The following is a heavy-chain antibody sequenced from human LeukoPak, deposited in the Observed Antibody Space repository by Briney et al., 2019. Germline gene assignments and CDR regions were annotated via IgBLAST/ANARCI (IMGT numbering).Heavy chain of an antibody. Sequence: PSETLSLTCTVSGGSISSSSYYWGWIRQPPGKGLEWIGSIYYSGSTYYNPSLKSRVTISVDTSKNQFSLKLSSVTAADTAVYYCARGGYDSGSYYKGPLYYFDYWGQGTLVTVSS. CDR2: IYYSGST. V-gene: IGHV4-39*01. J-gene: IGHJ4*02. D-gene: IGHD3-10*01. CDR3: ARGGYDSGSYYKGPLYYFDY. CDR1: GGSISSSSYY.